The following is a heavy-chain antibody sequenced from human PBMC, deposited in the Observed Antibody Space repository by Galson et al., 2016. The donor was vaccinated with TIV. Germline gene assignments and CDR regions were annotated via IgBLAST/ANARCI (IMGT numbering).Heavy chain of an antibody. V-gene: IGHV6-1*01. Sequence: CAISGDSVSSNSAAWNWIRQSPSRGLEWLGRTYYRSKWYNDYALSVKSRITINPDTSKNQVSLQLHSVTPEDKAVYYCARATPSVVGVVMTLDYWGQGTLVSVSS. D-gene: IGHD3-3*01. J-gene: IGHJ4*02. CDR1: GDSVSSNSAA. CDR3: ARATPSVVGVVMTLDY. CDR2: TYYRSKWYN.